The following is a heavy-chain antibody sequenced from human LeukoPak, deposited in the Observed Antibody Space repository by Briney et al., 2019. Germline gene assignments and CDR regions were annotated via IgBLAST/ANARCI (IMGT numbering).Heavy chain of an antibody. CDR3: ARGVGRLSGSYPNYYMDV. V-gene: IGHV1-18*01. J-gene: IGHJ6*03. Sequence: ASVKVSCKASGYSFPSYGISWMRQAPGQGLEGMGWISAYNGNTKYAQKLQGRVTMTTDTSTATAYMELRSLRSDDTAVYYCARGVGRLSGSYPNYYMDVWGKGTTVTVSS. CDR1: GYSFPSYG. D-gene: IGHD1-26*01. CDR2: ISAYNGNT.